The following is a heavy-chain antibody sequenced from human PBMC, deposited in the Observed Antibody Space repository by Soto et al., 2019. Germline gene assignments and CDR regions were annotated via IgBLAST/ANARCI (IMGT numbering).Heavy chain of an antibody. CDR1: GLTVSSDH. Sequence: EMQLVEPGGGLIQPGGSLRLSCAASGLTVSSDHMSWVRQAPGKGLEGISVMYYGGTTYYADSVQGRFTISRDSSTNTLYLQMTDLRADDTAVYYCAREAAGFDLWGQGTMVTVSS. J-gene: IGHJ3*01. CDR3: AREAAGFDL. V-gene: IGHV3-53*01. CDR2: MYYGGTT. D-gene: IGHD6-13*01.